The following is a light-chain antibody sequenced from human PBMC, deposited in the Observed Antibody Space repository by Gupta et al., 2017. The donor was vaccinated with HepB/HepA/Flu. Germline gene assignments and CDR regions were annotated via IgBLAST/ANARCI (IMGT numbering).Light chain of an antibody. CDR1: QDIRNF. J-gene: IGKJ2*01. CDR2: DES. CDR3: HQDEDFFPSI. Sequence: DIQMTQSPSSLSVSVGDRVTISCQASQDIRNFLNWYQVKPGQAPKLLIYDESNWETGVPSRFSGSGCGTDVTFTISSRQQEDIASYFCHQDEDFFPSIFGQGTKVEIK. V-gene: IGKV1-33*01.